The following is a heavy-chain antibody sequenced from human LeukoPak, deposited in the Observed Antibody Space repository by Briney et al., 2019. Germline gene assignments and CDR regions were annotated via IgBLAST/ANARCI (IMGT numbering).Heavy chain of an antibody. CDR3: ARGGIAARPSDS. CDR2: VYSGGET. V-gene: IGHV3-66*01. CDR1: GFTVSSDY. D-gene: IGHD6-6*01. Sequence: GGSLRLSCAASGFTVSSDYITWVRQAPGKGLEWVSVVYSGGETYYAESVKGRFTVPRDNSKDTVYLQMNSLRAEDTAVYFCARGGIAARPSDSWGQGTLVTVSS. J-gene: IGHJ4*02.